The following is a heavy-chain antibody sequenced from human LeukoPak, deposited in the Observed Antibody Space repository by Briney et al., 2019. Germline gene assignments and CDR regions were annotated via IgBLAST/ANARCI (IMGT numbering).Heavy chain of an antibody. CDR2: ISGSGGST. CDR3: AKPQSIAAAGTNFDY. V-gene: IGHV3-23*01. Sequence: PGGSLRLSCAASGFTFSSYAMSWVRQAPGKGLEWVPAISGSGGSTYYADSVKGRFTISRDNSKNTLYLQMNSLRAEDTAVYYCAKPQSIAAAGTNFDYWGQGTLVTVSS. D-gene: IGHD6-13*01. J-gene: IGHJ4*02. CDR1: GFTFSSYA.